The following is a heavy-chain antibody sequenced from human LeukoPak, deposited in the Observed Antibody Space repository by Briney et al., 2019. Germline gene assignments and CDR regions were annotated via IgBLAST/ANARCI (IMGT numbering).Heavy chain of an antibody. CDR3: ARPVTSYGMDV. D-gene: IGHD4-17*01. J-gene: IGHJ6*02. CDR1: GFTFSNYW. CDR2: IKQDGSEE. V-gene: IGHV3-7*02. Sequence: PGGSLRLSCAASGFTFSNYWMSWVRQAPGKGLEWVANIKQDGSEEYYVDSVKDRFTISRDNAKNSLYLQMNSLRAEDTAVYYCARPVTSYGMDVWGQGTTVTVSS.